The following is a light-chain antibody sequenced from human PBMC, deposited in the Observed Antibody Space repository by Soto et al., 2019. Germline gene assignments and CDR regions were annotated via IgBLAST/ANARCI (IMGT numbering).Light chain of an antibody. CDR1: QSLYNRY. Sequence: EIVLTQSPGTLSLSPGERATLSCRASQSLYNRYLVWHQQIPGQAPRLLIYGAFSRATDIPDRFSGSGSGTDFTLTINRLEPEDSAVYYCQQYGSLITFGQGTRLDI. V-gene: IGKV3-20*01. CDR2: GAF. J-gene: IGKJ5*01. CDR3: QQYGSLIT.